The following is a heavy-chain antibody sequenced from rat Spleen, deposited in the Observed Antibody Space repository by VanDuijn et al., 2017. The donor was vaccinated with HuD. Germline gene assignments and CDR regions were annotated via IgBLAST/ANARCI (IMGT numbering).Heavy chain of an antibody. Sequence: EVLLVESGGGLVQPGRSLKLSCAASGFTFSDYYMAWVRQAPTKGLEWVATINYDGRSTYYRDSVKGRFTISRDNANSTLYLQMDSLRSEDTATYYCTRKGELWGQGVMVTVSS. CDR3: TRKGEL. CDR2: INYDGRST. V-gene: IGHV5-29*01. J-gene: IGHJ2*01. CDR1: GFTFSDYY. D-gene: IGHD5-1*01.